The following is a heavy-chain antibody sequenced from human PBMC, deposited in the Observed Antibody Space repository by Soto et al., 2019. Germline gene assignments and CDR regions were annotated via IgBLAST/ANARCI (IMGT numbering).Heavy chain of an antibody. CDR3: AKATATGGGAFDI. CDR2: ILVGGST. Sequence: PGGSLRLYCAASGFTCSSYDMSWVRQAPGKGLEWVSTILVGGSTHYPDSVKGRFTISRDNSKNTVFVQMNSLTAGDTAVYYCAKATATGGGAFDICGQGTMVTVSS. CDR1: GFTCSSYD. J-gene: IGHJ3*02. D-gene: IGHD2-8*02. V-gene: IGHV3-23*01.